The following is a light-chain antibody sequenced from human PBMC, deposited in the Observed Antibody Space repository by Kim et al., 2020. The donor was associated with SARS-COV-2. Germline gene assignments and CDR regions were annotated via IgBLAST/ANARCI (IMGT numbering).Light chain of an antibody. CDR2: DVS. CDR3: SSYTTSSRVV. Sequence: GQVITIACPGRTSDLSAYNYVSWYQQHPGKAPKLMIYDVSNRPSGISNRFSGSKSGNTASLTISGLQAEDEADYYCSSYTTSSRVVFGGGTQLTVL. CDR1: TSDLSAYNY. J-gene: IGLJ2*01. V-gene: IGLV2-14*03.